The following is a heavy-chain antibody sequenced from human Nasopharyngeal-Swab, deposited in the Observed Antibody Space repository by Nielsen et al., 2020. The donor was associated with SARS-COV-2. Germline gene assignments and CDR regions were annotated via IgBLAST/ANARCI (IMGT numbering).Heavy chain of an antibody. V-gene: IGHV3-23*01. J-gene: IGHJ4*02. CDR3: AKVAAAAYYFDY. Sequence: GESLKISCAASGFTFSGYAMSWVRQAPGKGLEWVSAIGGTGGSTYYADSVKGRFTISRDNSKNTLYLQMNSLRAEDTAVYYCAKVAAAAYYFDYWGQGTLVTVSS. CDR1: GFTFSGYA. CDR2: IGGTGGST. D-gene: IGHD6-25*01.